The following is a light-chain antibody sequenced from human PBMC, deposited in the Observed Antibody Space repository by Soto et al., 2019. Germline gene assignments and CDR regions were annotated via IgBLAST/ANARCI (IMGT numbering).Light chain of an antibody. CDR1: SSNIGGNS. V-gene: IGLV1-51*01. J-gene: IGLJ1*01. Sequence: QSVMTQPPSVSAAPGQKVTISCSGSSSNIGGNSVSWYQQLPGTAHKLLIYADNKRPSGIPDRFSGSKSGTSATLGITGFQTWDEADYYCGSWDSSLSSYVFGTGTEATVL. CDR2: ADN. CDR3: GSWDSSLSSYV.